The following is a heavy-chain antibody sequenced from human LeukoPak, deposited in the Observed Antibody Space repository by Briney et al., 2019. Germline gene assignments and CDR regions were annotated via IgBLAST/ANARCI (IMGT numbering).Heavy chain of an antibody. CDR2: IYPGDSDT. CDR1: GYSFTSCW. Sequence: GESLKISCKGSGYSFTSCWIGWVRQMPGKGLEWMGIIYPGDSDTRYSPSFQGQVTISADKSISTAYLQWSSLKASDTAMYYCARRVVVVPAAIMDAFDIWGQGTMVTVSS. J-gene: IGHJ3*02. D-gene: IGHD2-2*02. V-gene: IGHV5-51*01. CDR3: ARRVVVVPAAIMDAFDI.